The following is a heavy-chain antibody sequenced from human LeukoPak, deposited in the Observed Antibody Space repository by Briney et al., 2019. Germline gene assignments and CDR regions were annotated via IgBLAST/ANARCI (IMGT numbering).Heavy chain of an antibody. CDR1: GGSISSYY. CDR2: IYYSGST. CDR3: AREGRMATNYFDY. V-gene: IGHV4-59*01. Sequence: SETLSLTCTVSGGSISSYYWSWIRQPPGKGLEWIGYIYYSGSTNYNPSLKSRVTISVDTSKNQFSLKLSSVTAADTAVYYCAREGRMATNYFDYWGQGTLVTVSS. D-gene: IGHD5-24*01. J-gene: IGHJ4*02.